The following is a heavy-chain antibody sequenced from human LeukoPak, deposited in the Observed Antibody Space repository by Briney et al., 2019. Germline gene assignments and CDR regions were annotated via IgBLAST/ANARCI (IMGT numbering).Heavy chain of an antibody. D-gene: IGHD5-18*01. CDR1: GFAFSSYE. CDR3: VRVGRIQYFDY. J-gene: IGHJ4*02. V-gene: IGHV3-48*03. Sequence: GGSLRLSCAASGFAFSSYEMNWVRQAPGKGPEWISYISGGRDTMYYADSVKGRFTSSRDNAKDSLFLQMNSLRAEDTAVYYCVRVGRIQYFDYWGQGTPVTVSS. CDR2: ISGGRDTM.